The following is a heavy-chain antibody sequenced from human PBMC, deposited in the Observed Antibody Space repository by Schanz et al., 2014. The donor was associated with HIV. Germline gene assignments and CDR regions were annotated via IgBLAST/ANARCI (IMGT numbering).Heavy chain of an antibody. Sequence: EMKLVESGGGLAQPGGSLRLSCAASGFTFSTYAMTWVRQTPGKGLEWVASIHGGGGMPFYADSVKGRFTISRDNSKNTLYLQMKSLRAEDTALYYCAKETGDDGYYYYGMDVWGQGTTVTVSS. V-gene: IGHV3-23*04. J-gene: IGHJ6*02. D-gene: IGHD3-10*01. CDR3: AKETGDDGYYYYGMDV. CDR2: IHGGGGMP. CDR1: GFTFSTYA.